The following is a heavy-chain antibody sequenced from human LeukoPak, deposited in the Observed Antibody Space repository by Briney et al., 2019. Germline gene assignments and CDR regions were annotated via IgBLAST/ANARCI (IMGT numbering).Heavy chain of an antibody. J-gene: IGHJ6*02. CDR1: GFTFSSYS. D-gene: IGHD3-3*01. CDR2: ISSSSSYI. V-gene: IGHV3-21*04. CDR3: ARDRTSRVDETFYYYYGMDV. Sequence: GGSLRLSCAASGFTFSSYSMNWVRQAPGKGLEWVSSISSSSSYIYYADSVKGRFTISRDNAKNSLYLQMNSLRAEDTAVYYCARDRTSRVDETFYYYYGMDVWGQGTTVTVSS.